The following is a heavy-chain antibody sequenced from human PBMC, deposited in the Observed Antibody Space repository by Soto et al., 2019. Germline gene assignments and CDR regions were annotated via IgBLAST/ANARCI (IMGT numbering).Heavy chain of an antibody. J-gene: IGHJ5*02. V-gene: IGHV4-31*03. D-gene: IGHD3-10*01. CDR1: GGSISSPNFY. CDR2: IYYNGTT. Sequence: PSETLSLTCTVSGGSISSPNFYWSWIRQHPGKGLEWIGHIYYNGTTYYNPTLKSRVSISVDTSKNQFSLKLSAVTAADTAVYYCAREYYYNSGSSRWFDPWGPGTLVTVSS. CDR3: AREYYYNSGSSRWFDP.